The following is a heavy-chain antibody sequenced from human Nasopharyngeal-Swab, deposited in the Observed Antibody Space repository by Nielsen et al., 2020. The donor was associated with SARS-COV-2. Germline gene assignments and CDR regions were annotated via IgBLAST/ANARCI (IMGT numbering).Heavy chain of an antibody. D-gene: IGHD1-26*01. Sequence: ASVKVSCKASGYTFTTYAMHWVRQAPGQRLEWMGWINAGNGNTKYSQKFQGRVTITRDTSASTAYMELSSLRSEDTAVYYCARGLRGSYWVYWGQGTLVTVSS. J-gene: IGHJ4*02. CDR3: ARGLRGSYWVY. V-gene: IGHV1-3*01. CDR2: INAGNGNT. CDR1: GYTFTTYA.